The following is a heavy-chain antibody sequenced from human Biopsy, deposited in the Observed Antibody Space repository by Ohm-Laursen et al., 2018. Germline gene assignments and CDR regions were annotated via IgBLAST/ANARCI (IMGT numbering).Heavy chain of an antibody. D-gene: IGHD3-3*01. Sequence: SSVKVSCKASGGTFSNYAISWVRQAPGEGLEWMGWIIAVSGLVNYAPKFQGRVRITAGKSTTTAYMELSNLKSEDTAVYYCATPFQYYDSWGGYPPFDHWGQGTLVTVSS. J-gene: IGHJ4*02. V-gene: IGHV1-69*17. CDR1: GGTFSNYA. CDR2: IIAVSGLV. CDR3: ATPFQYYDSWGGYPPFDH.